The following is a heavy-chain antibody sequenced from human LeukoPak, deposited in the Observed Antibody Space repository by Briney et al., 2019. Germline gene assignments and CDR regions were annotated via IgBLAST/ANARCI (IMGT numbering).Heavy chain of an antibody. CDR2: ISSSSSYI. D-gene: IGHD3-10*01. CDR1: GFTFSSYS. J-gene: IGHJ3*02. CDR3: AKDSELLWFGEPMGDAFDI. V-gene: IGHV3-21*01. Sequence: PGGSLRLSCAASGFTFSSYSMNWVRQAPGKGLEWVSSISSSSSYIYYADSVKGRFTISRDNAKNSLYLQMNSLRAEDTAVYYCAKDSELLWFGEPMGDAFDIWGQGTMVTVSS.